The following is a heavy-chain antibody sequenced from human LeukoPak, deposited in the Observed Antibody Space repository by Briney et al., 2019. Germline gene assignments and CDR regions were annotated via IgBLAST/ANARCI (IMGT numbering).Heavy chain of an antibody. CDR2: ISPDGNNK. CDR3: ARDRATNY. J-gene: IGHJ4*02. CDR1: GFTFTTYP. D-gene: IGHD1-26*01. V-gene: IGHV3-30*04. Sequence: GGSLRLSCDASGFTFTTYPMHWVRQAPGKGLEWMTLISPDGNNKDYADSVKGRFTISRDNSKNTLFLQMTSLTSEDTGVYYCARDRATNYWGQGTLVTVSS.